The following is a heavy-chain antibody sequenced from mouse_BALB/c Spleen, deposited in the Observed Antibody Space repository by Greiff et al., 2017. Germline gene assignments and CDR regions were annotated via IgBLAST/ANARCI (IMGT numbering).Heavy chain of an antibody. CDR1: GFTFSSYA. CDR3: ARGADYFDY. J-gene: IGHJ2*01. CDR2: ISSGGST. V-gene: IGHV5-6-5*01. Sequence: VQLKESGGGLVKPGGSLKLSCAASGFTFSSYAMSWVRQTPEKRLEWVASISSGGSTYYPDSVKGRFTISRDNARNILYLQMSSLRSEDTAMYYCARGADYFDYWGQGTTLTVSS.